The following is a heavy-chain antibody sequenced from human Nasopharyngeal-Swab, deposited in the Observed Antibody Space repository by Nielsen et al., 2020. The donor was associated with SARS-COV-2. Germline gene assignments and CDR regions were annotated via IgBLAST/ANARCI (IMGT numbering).Heavy chain of an antibody. D-gene: IGHD3-22*01. CDR1: GFTFDDYA. V-gene: IGHV3-9*01. J-gene: IGHJ3*02. Sequence: GGSLRLSCAASGFTFDDYAMHWVRQAPGKGPEWVSGISWNSGSIGYADSVKGRFTISRDNAKNSLYLQMNSLRAEDTALYYCANIHDSSGYYSDAFDIWGQGTMVTVSS. CDR2: ISWNSGSI. CDR3: ANIHDSSGYYSDAFDI.